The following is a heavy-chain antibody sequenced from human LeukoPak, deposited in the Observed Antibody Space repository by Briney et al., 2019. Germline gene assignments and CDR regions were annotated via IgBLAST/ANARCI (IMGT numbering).Heavy chain of an antibody. CDR1: GGSISSSNW. CDR3: ARLPLRCSGGSCYPYFDY. D-gene: IGHD2-15*01. J-gene: IGHJ4*02. Sequence: SETLSLTSAVSGGSISSSNWWSWVRQPPGKGLEWIGEIYHSGSTNYNPSLKSRVTISVDKSKNQFSLKLSSVTAADTAVYYCARLPLRCSGGSCYPYFDYWGQGTLVTVSS. CDR2: IYHSGST. V-gene: IGHV4-4*02.